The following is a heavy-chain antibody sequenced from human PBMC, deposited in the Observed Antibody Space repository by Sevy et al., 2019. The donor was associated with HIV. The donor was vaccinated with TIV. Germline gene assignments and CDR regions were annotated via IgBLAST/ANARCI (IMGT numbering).Heavy chain of an antibody. CDR3: ARTKYYYDSNDDAFDI. Sequence: GGSLRLSCAASGFTFSDHYMDRVRQAPGKGLEWVGRTRNKANSYTTEYAASVKGRFTISRDDSKNSLYLQMNSLKTEDTAVYYCARTKYYYDSNDDAFDIWGQGTMVTVSS. J-gene: IGHJ3*02. CDR2: TRNKANSYTT. V-gene: IGHV3-72*01. CDR1: GFTFSDHY. D-gene: IGHD3-22*01.